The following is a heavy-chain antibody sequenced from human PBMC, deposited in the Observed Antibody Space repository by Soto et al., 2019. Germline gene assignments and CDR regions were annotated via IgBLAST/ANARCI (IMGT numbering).Heavy chain of an antibody. CDR1: GGYASSYY. J-gene: IGHJ5*02. D-gene: IGHD6-19*01. CDR2: YSGST. CDR3: ARLSAGWLDP. Sequence: QVQLQESGPGLVKPSETLSLTCTVSGGYASSYYWSWIRQPPGKGLEWIGYSGSTNYNPSLKSRVTISVDTSKNQFSLNLSSVTAADTAVYYCARLSAGWLDPWGQGTLVTVAS. V-gene: IGHV4-59*02.